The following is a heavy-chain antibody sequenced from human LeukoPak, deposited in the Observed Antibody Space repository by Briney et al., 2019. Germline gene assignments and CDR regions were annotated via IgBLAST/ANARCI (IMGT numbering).Heavy chain of an antibody. D-gene: IGHD1-1*01. CDR3: VRTGDTERFDY. CDR2: IRYDGSKK. V-gene: IGHV3-33*07. Sequence: TGGAPRPPRAASGFTLSWYGMDWVRQAPGKGVGWVALIRYDGSKKDYADSVKGRFTISRDNSKNTLYLQMNSLRAEDTAMYYCVRTGDTERFDYWGQGTLVTVSS. J-gene: IGHJ4*02. CDR1: GFTLSWYG.